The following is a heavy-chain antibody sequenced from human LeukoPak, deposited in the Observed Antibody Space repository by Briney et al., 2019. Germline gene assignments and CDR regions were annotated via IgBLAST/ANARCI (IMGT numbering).Heavy chain of an antibody. CDR1: GFTFSSYA. J-gene: IGHJ6*04. Sequence: GGSLRLSCAASGFTFSSYAMSWVRQAPGKGLEWVSAISGSGGSTYYADSVKGRFTISRDNSKNTLYLQMNSLRAEDTAVYYCARVLYILRYFDYWGKGTTVTISS. D-gene: IGHD3-9*01. V-gene: IGHV3-23*01. CDR3: ARVLYILRYFDY. CDR2: ISGSGGST.